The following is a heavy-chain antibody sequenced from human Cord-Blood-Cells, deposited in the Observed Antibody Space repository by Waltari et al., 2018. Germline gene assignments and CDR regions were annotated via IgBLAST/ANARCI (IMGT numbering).Heavy chain of an antibody. Sequence: QVQLVKSGAEGKKPGAPVKGACRASGYRCTSSDITWVRQATGQGLEWMGWMNPNSGNTGYAQKFQGRVTITRNTSISTAYMELSSLRSEDTAVYYCARGKAGDDYWGQGTLVTVSS. V-gene: IGHV1-8*03. D-gene: IGHD7-27*01. CDR3: ARGKAGDDY. CDR2: MNPNSGNT. J-gene: IGHJ4*02. CDR1: GYRCTSSD.